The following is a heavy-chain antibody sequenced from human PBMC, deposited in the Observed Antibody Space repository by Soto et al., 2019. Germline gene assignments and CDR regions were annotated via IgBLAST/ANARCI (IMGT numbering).Heavy chain of an antibody. CDR2: ISYDGSNK. CDR3: ARDRRDPRDYYYYYGMDV. Sequence: GGSLRLSCAASGFTFSSYGMHWVRQAPGKGLEWVAAISYDGSNKYYADSVKGRFTISRDNAKNSLYLQMNSLRAEDTAVYYCARDRRDPRDYYYYYGMDVWGKGTTVTVSS. CDR1: GFTFSSYG. J-gene: IGHJ6*04. V-gene: IGHV3-30*03.